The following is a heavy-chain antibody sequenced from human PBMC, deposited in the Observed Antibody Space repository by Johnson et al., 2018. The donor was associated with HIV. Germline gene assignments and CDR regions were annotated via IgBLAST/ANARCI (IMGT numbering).Heavy chain of an antibody. V-gene: IGHV3-53*01. J-gene: IGHJ3*02. CDR2: IYSGGST. CDR3: AREWLYDALDI. Sequence: VQLVESGGGLMQPGGSLRLSCAASGFTVSSNYMSWVRQAPGKGLEWVSVIYSGGSTYYVDSVKGRFTISRDNARKSLYLQMNSLRAEDTAVYYCAREWLYDALDIWGQGTMVTVSS. D-gene: IGHD3-22*01. CDR1: GFTVSSNY.